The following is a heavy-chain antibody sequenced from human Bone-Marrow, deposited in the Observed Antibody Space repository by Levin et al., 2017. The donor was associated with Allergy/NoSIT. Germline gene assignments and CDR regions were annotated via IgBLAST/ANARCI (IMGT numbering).Heavy chain of an antibody. D-gene: IGHD6-13*01. CDR2: INTRTGSP. J-gene: IGHJ4*02. CDR1: GYTFTSYA. CDR3: ARDLGVVAASGTD. V-gene: IGHV7-4-1*02. Sequence: VASVKVSCKASGYTFTSYAINWVRQAPGQGLEWMGWINTRTGSPTYAQGFTGRFVFSLDTSVTTAYLQISSLRAEDTAVYFCARDLGVVAASGTDWGQGTLVTVSS.